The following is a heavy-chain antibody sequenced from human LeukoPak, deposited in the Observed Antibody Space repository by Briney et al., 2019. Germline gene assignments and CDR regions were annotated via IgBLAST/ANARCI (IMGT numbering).Heavy chain of an antibody. CDR2: IYHSGST. D-gene: IGHD4-17*01. V-gene: IGHV4-30-2*01. CDR1: GGSISSGGYS. J-gene: IGHJ4*02. Sequence: SETLSLTCAVSGGSISSGGYSWSWIRQPPGKGLEWIGYIYHSGSTYYNPSLKSRVTISVDRSKNQFSLELSSVTAADTAVYYCAGYGDYVYDYWGQGTLVTVSS. CDR3: AGYGDYVYDY.